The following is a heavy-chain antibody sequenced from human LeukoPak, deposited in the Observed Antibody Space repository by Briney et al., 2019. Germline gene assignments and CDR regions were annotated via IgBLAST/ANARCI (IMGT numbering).Heavy chain of an antibody. Sequence: PSETLSLTCTVSGGSISNSNNYWGWIRQPPGKGLEWLGSIYYSGSTSYNPSLKSRVTISVDTSKNQFSLKLSSVTAADTAVYFCARLAIVGATTGNLDYWGQGTLVTVSS. D-gene: IGHD1-26*01. J-gene: IGHJ4*02. CDR1: GGSISNSNNY. CDR3: ARLAIVGATTGNLDY. V-gene: IGHV4-39*01. CDR2: IYYSGST.